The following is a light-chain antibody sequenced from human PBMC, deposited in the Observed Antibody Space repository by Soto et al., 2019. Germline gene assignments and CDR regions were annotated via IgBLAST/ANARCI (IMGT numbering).Light chain of an antibody. CDR1: QSMNDW. CDR2: DAS. Sequence: DIQMTQSPSTLSASVGDRVTITCRASQSMNDWLVWYQQKLGKAPKVLIYDASSLQSGVPSSFSGSGSGTEFTLTIDSLQPDDVATYYCLRYNAFSQTFGQGTKVEI. CDR3: LRYNAFSQT. V-gene: IGKV1-5*01. J-gene: IGKJ1*01.